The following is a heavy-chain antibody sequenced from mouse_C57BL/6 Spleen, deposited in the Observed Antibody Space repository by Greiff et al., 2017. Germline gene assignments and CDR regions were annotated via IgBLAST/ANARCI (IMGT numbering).Heavy chain of an antibody. Sequence: QVHVQQSGPGLVQPSPCLSITCTASGFSLTSYGVHWVRQSPGKGLEWLGVIWSGRSTDYNAAIISRLSISKDNSKSQVFYNMISLQADDAAIYYCARTCGYYWYFDVWGKGTTVTVSS. CDR3: ARTCGYYWYFDV. J-gene: IGHJ1*03. CDR2: IWSGRST. V-gene: IGHV2-2*01. D-gene: IGHD2-2*01. CDR1: GFSLTSYG.